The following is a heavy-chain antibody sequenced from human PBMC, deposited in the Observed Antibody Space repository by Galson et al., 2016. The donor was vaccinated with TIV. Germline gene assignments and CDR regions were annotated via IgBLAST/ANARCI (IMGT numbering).Heavy chain of an antibody. J-gene: IGHJ4*02. D-gene: IGHD1-14*01. CDR1: GFTFSSYP. CDR3: ARTLTSYYFDY. Sequence: SLRLSCAASGFTFSSYPMNWVRQAPGKGLEWVAVISYDGSNNADSVKGRFTISRDKSKNQLYLQMNSLRAEDTAVYYCARTLTSYYFDYWGQGTLVTVSS. V-gene: IGHV3-30-3*01. CDR2: ISYDGSN.